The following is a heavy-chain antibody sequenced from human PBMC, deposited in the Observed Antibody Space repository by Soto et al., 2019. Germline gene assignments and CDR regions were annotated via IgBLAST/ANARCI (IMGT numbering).Heavy chain of an antibody. D-gene: IGHD6-6*01. CDR1: GYSISSGYY. V-gene: IGHV4-38-2*01. CDR2: IYHSGST. J-gene: IGHJ6*02. Sequence: PSETLSITCAVSGYSISSGYYWGWIRQPPGKGLEWIGSIYHSGSTYYNPSLKSRVTISVDTSKNQFSLKLSSVTAADTAVYYCARVHSIATPDYYYYGMDVWGQGTTVTVSS. CDR3: ARVHSIATPDYYYYGMDV.